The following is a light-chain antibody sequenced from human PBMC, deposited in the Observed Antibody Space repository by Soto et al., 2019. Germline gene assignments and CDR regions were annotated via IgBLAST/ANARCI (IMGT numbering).Light chain of an antibody. CDR1: QRVSGGF. Sequence: DIVLTQSPVTLSSSLGERATVYCGASQRVSGGFLAWYQQKPGLAPRLILYDTSFRATGIPDRFSGSGSGTDFPLTISRLGPEDFAVYYCQQYGSSPSFGQGTKVEIK. J-gene: IGKJ1*01. CDR3: QQYGSSPS. V-gene: IGKV3D-20*01. CDR2: DTS.